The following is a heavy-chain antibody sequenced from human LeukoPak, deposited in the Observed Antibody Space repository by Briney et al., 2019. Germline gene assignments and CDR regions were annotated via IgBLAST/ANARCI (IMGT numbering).Heavy chain of an antibody. CDR3: ARHCDSSGYYYYFDY. J-gene: IGHJ4*02. CDR2: IYYSGRT. CDR1: GGSISSYY. V-gene: IGHV4-59*08. D-gene: IGHD3-22*01. Sequence: PSETLSLTCTVSGGSISSYYWSWIRQPPGKGLEWIGYIYYSGRTNHNPSLKSRVTMSVDTSKNQFSLKLSSVTAADTAVYYRARHCDSSGYYYYFDYWGQGTLVTVSS.